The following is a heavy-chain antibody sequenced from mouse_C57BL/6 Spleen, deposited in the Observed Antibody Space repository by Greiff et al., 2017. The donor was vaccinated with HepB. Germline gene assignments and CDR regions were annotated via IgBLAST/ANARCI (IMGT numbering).Heavy chain of an antibody. CDR2: INPNNGGT. D-gene: IGHD2-2*01. J-gene: IGHJ2*01. CDR3: ARYGYSDFDY. Sequence: VQLQQSGPELVKPGASVKISCKASGYTFTDYYMNWVKQSHGKSLEWIGDINPNNGGTSYNQKFKGKATLTVDKSSSTAYMELRSLTSEDSAVYYCARYGYSDFDYWGQGTTLTVSS. V-gene: IGHV1-26*01. CDR1: GYTFTDYY.